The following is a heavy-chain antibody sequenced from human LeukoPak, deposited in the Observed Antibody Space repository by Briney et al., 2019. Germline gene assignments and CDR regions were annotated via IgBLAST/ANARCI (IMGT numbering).Heavy chain of an antibody. V-gene: IGHV3-23*01. D-gene: IGHD2-2*01. CDR2: ISGSGGST. Sequence: GGSLRLSCAASGFTFSSYAMSWVRQAPGKGLEWVSAISGSGGSTYYADSVKGRFTISRDNSKNTLYLQMNSLRAEDTAVYYCASRDIVVVPAAMGQTGYFDYWGQGTLVTVSS. CDR3: ASRDIVVVPAAMGQTGYFDY. J-gene: IGHJ4*02. CDR1: GFTFSSYA.